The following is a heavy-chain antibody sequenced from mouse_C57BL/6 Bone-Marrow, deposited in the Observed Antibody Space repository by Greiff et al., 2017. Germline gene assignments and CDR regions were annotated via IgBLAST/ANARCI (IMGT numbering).Heavy chain of an antibody. CDR1: GFTFSDYG. CDR2: ISSGSSTI. CDR3: ARGPWAY. J-gene: IGHJ3*01. Sequence: EVKLMESGGGLVKPGGSLKLSCAASGFTFSDYGMHWVRQAPEKGLEWVAYISSGSSTIYYADTVKGRFTISRDNAKNTLFLQMTSLGSEDTAMYYCARGPWAYWGQGTLVTVSA. V-gene: IGHV5-17*01.